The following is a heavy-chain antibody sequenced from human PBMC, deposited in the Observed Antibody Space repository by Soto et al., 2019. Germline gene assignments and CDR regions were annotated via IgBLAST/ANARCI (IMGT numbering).Heavy chain of an antibody. V-gene: IGHV4-59*01. CDR3: ARTARVPDF. D-gene: IGHD2-2*01. CDR2: IYHTGVT. CDR1: GSSITTYY. J-gene: IGHJ4*02. Sequence: PSETLSHTCTVSGSSITTYYWSWFRQPPGQGLESLGYIYHTGVTNSNPSLRGRLSISIDTAKNQFSLKLSSVTSADTAIYYCARTARVPDFWGPGILVTVSS.